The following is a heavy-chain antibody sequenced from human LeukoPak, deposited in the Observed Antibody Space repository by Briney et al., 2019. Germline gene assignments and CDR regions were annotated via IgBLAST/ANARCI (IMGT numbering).Heavy chain of an antibody. CDR3: ASYYVSSGYYYLGWFDP. Sequence: KPSETLSLTCTVSGGSISSSSYYWGWIRQPPGKGLEWIGSIYYSGSTYYNPSLKSRVTISVDTSKNQFSLKLSSVTAADTAVYYCASYYVSSGYYYLGWFDPWGQGTLVTVSS. D-gene: IGHD3-22*01. CDR2: IYYSGST. CDR1: GGSISSSSYY. J-gene: IGHJ5*02. V-gene: IGHV4-39*01.